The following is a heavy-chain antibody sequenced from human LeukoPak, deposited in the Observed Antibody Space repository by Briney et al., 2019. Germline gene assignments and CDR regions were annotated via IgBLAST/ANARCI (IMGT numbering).Heavy chain of an antibody. D-gene: IGHD1-26*01. CDR1: GGSFSGYY. V-gene: IGHV4-34*01. CDR3: ARSSPWDNWFDP. J-gene: IGHJ5*02. Sequence: SETLSLTCAVYGGSFSGYYWSWIRQPPGKGLEWIGEIKHSVSTNYNPSLKSRVTISVDTSKNQFSLKLSSVTAADTAVYYCARSSPWDNWFDPWGQGTLVTVSS. CDR2: IKHSVST.